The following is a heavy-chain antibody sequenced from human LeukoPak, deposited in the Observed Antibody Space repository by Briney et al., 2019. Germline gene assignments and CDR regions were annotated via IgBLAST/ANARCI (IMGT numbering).Heavy chain of an antibody. V-gene: IGHV3-23*01. Sequence: PGGSLRLSCAASGFTFSSNAMSWVRQAPGKGLEWVSAISGSGSSTYYADSVKGRFTISRESSKSSLYLQMSSLRAEDTAVYYCAKSGYGGNSGRHPFDIWGQGTMVTVSS. CDR1: GFTFSSNA. CDR2: ISGSGSST. J-gene: IGHJ3*02. CDR3: AKSGYGGNSGRHPFDI. D-gene: IGHD4-23*01.